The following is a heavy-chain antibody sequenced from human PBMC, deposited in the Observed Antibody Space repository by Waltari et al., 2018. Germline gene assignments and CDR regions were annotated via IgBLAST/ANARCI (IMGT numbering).Heavy chain of an antibody. V-gene: IGHV3-15*07. CDR3: TTDRYIRGDF. D-gene: IGHD3-3*02. Sequence: EVQLVESGGHLVKPGGSLRLSGVSSGFPFSQAWMNWVRQVPGKGLEWVGRIKRQTGGGTADYGAPVKGKFTISRDDSKNTLFLQINSLTTEDTGVYYCTTDRYIRGDFWGQGTRVTVSS. J-gene: IGHJ4*02. CDR1: GFPFSQAW. CDR2: IKRQTGGGTA.